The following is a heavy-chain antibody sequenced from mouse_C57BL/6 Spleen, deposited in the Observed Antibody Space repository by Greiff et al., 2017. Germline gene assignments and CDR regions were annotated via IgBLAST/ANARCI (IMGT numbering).Heavy chain of an antibody. Sequence: EVKVVESEGGLVQPGSSMKLSCTASGFTFSDYYMAWVRQVPEKGLEWVANINYDGSSTYYLDSLKSRFIISRDNAKNILYLQMSSLKSEDTATYYCARGGEDYGLDYWGQGTTLTVSS. CDR2: INYDGSST. J-gene: IGHJ2*01. D-gene: IGHD1-1*01. CDR1: GFTFSDYY. CDR3: ARGGEDYGLDY. V-gene: IGHV5-16*01.